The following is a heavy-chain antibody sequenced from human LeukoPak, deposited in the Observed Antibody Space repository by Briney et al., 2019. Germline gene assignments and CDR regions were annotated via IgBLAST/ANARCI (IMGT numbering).Heavy chain of an antibody. CDR3: ASAYDYVWGIYRYTGYYYYMDV. J-gene: IGHJ6*03. V-gene: IGHV3-20*04. Sequence: GGSLRLSCTASGFTFGDYAMSWFRQAPGKGLEWVSGITWNGGATGYADSVKGRFTISRDNAKNSLYLQMNSLRTEDTALYYCASAYDYVWGIYRYTGYYYYMDVWGKGTTVTVS. D-gene: IGHD3-16*02. CDR1: GFTFGDYA. CDR2: ITWNGGAT.